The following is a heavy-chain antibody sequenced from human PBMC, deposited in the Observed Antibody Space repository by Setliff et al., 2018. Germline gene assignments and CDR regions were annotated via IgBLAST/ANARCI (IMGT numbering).Heavy chain of an antibody. Sequence: SETLSLTCTVSGGSISSYYWSWIRQPPGKGLEWIATIYYGGGTYYNPSLKSRVTISLDMSKNQFSLRLNSVTAADTAVYFCARVRPPLRFLNWFDPWGQGTLVTVSS. CDR2: IYYGGGT. CDR3: ARVRPPLRFLNWFDP. J-gene: IGHJ5*02. D-gene: IGHD3-3*01. CDR1: GGSISSYY. V-gene: IGHV4-59*08.